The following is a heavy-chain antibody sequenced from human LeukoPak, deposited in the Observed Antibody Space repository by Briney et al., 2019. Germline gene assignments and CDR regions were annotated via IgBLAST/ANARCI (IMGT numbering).Heavy chain of an antibody. CDR2: IYYSGST. D-gene: IGHD2-2*01. CDR3: ASTSSLQYFY. Sequence: SETLSLTCTVSGGFISSSYYWGWIRQPPGKGLEWIGSIYYSGSTYYNPSLKSRVTISVDTSKNQFSLKLSSVTAADTAVYYCASTSSLQYFYWGQGTLVTVSS. J-gene: IGHJ4*02. CDR1: GGFISSSYY. V-gene: IGHV4-39*01.